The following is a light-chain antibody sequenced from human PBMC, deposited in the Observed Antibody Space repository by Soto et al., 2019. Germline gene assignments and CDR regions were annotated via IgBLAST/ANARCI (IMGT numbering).Light chain of an antibody. Sequence: EIVLTQSPGTLSLSPGERATLSCRASQNVGSRYLAWYQQKPGQAPRLLIYGTSNRATGLTDRFSGSGSGTDFSLTLSSLDPVDLAVYYCQQYGRSPRTFVHGTKVEIK. CDR3: QQYGRSPRT. V-gene: IGKV3-20*01. CDR1: QNVGSRY. CDR2: GTS. J-gene: IGKJ1*01.